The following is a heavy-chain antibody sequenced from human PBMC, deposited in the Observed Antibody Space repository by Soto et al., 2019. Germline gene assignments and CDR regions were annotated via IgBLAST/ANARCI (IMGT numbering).Heavy chain of an antibody. CDR2: FIPIFRTL. Sequence: QVQLIQSEAEVKKPGSSVRVSCTASGGIFGSHGCSWVRQAPGQRLEWVGGFIPIFRTLTYTEQFQARLRSAEEEPTNICYLNCSSPTSEDTALYYCVRDCRIYYLDLHAVYVASDYESWAQGTRVSVSS. V-gene: IGHV1-69*01. CDR3: VRDCRIYYLDLHAVYVASDYES. J-gene: IGHJ3*01. D-gene: IGHD3-10*01. CDR1: GGIFGSHG.